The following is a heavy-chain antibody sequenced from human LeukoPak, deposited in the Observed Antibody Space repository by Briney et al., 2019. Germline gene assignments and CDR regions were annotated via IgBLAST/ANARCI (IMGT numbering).Heavy chain of an antibody. J-gene: IGHJ3*02. Sequence: GGSLRLSCAVSGFTFSTYWMSWVRQAPGKGLEWVANIRQDGSEKYYVDSVKGRFTISRDNAQNSLYLQMNSLRAEDTAVYYCARVRGGYCSGGNCYSAFDIWGQGTMVTVSS. CDR2: IRQDGSEK. CDR3: ARVRGGYCSGGNCYSAFDI. D-gene: IGHD2-15*01. CDR1: GFTFSTYW. V-gene: IGHV3-7*04.